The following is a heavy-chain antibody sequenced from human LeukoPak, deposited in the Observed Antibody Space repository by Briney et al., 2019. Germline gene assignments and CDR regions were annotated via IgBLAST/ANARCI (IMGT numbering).Heavy chain of an antibody. CDR1: GGSISGSSYY. CDR2: IYYSGST. V-gene: IGHV4-39*07. D-gene: IGHD5-18*01. Sequence: SETLSLTCTVSGGSISGSSYYWGWIRQPPGKGLEWIGSIYYSGSTYYNPSLKSRVTISVDTSKNQFSLKLSSVTAADTAVYYCARTDTAMVTFDYWGQGTLVTVSS. J-gene: IGHJ4*02. CDR3: ARTDTAMVTFDY.